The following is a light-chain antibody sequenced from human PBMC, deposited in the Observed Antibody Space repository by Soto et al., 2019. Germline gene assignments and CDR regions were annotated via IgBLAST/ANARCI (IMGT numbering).Light chain of an antibody. Sequence: DIQMTPSPSSLSASVGDRVTTTCRASQSISSYLNWYQQKPGKAPKLLIYAASSLQSGVPSRFSGSGSGTDFTLTISSLQPEDFATYYCQQSYSTPPITFGQGTRLEIK. CDR2: AAS. V-gene: IGKV1-39*01. J-gene: IGKJ5*01. CDR3: QQSYSTPPIT. CDR1: QSISSY.